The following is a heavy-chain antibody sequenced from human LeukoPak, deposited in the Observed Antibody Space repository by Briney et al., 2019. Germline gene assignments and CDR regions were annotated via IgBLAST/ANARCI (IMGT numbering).Heavy chain of an antibody. CDR3: ARHRVYCSGGSCPFDY. CDR2: IYTSGST. Sequence: SETLSLTCTVSGGSISSGSYYWSWIRQPAGKGLEWIGRIYTSGSTNYNPSLKSRVTISVDTSKNQFSLKLSSVTAADTAVYYCARHRVYCSGGSCPFDYWGQGTLVTVSS. J-gene: IGHJ4*02. D-gene: IGHD2-15*01. CDR1: GGSISSGSYY. V-gene: IGHV4-61*02.